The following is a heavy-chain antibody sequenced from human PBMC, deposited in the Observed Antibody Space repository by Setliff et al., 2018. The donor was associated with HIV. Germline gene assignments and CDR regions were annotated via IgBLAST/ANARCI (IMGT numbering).Heavy chain of an antibody. Sequence: SETLSLTCTVSGGSITGHYWSWIRQPPGKGPEWIGYISYSGISNYNPSLKSRVTISVDTSKNQFSLKLSSVTAADTAVYYCASSPDSMVRARGEAFDIWGQGTMVTVSS. CDR1: GGSITGHY. CDR2: ISYSGIS. D-gene: IGHD3-10*01. J-gene: IGHJ3*02. V-gene: IGHV4-59*08. CDR3: ASSPDSMVRARGEAFDI.